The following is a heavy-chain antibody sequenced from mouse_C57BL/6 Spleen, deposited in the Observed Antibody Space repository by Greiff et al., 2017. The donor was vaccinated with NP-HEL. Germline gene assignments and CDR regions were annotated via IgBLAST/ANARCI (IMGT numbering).Heavy chain of an antibody. CDR3: ARHSLYAMDY. CDR2: IHPNSGST. V-gene: IGHV1-64*01. Sequence: QVQLQQPGAELVQPGASVKLSCKASGYTFTSYWMHWVKQRPGQGLEWIGMIHPNSGSTNYNEKFKSKATLTVAKSSSTAYMQLSSLTSEDSAVYYCARHSLYAMDYWGQGTSVTVSS. CDR1: GYTFTSYW. J-gene: IGHJ4*01.